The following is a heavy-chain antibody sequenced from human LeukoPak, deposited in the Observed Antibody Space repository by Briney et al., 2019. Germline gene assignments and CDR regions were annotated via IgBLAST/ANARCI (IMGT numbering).Heavy chain of an antibody. CDR3: AREVIVVVPAATRGWFDP. CDR1: GYTFTGYY. J-gene: IGHJ5*02. Sequence: ASVKVSCKASGYTFTGYYMHWVRQAPGQGLEWMGWISAYNGNTNYAQKLQGRVTMTTDTSTSTAYMELRNLRSDDTAVYYCAREVIVVVPAATRGWFDPWGQGTLVTVSS. V-gene: IGHV1-18*04. CDR2: ISAYNGNT. D-gene: IGHD2-2*01.